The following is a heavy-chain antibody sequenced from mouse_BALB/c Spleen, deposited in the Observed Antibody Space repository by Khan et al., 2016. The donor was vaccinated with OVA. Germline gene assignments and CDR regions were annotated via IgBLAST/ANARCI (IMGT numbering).Heavy chain of an antibody. J-gene: IGHJ3*01. D-gene: IGHD1-1*01. CDR1: GYSFTDYI. CDR2: IYPGSGSI. Sequence: QVQLQQSGPELLKPGASVKMSCKASGYSFTDYIISWVKQRTGQGLQWIGEIYPGSGSIYSNEKFKGKATLTADKSSNTAYMQLSSLTSEDSAVYFCARRDYGSTYPGLAYWGQGTLVTVSA. V-gene: IGHV1-77*01. CDR3: ARRDYGSTYPGLAY.